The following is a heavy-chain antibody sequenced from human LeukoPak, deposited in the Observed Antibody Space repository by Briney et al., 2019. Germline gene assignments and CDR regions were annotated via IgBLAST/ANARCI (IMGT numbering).Heavy chain of an antibody. CDR1: GGSFSGYY. CDR2: INHSGST. J-gene: IGHJ4*02. D-gene: IGHD3-10*01. Sequence: SETLSLTCAVYGGSFSGYYWSWIRQPPGRGLEGIGEINHSGSTNYDPSLKSRVTISVDTSKNQFSLKLSSVPAADTAVYYCARARRLHYYGSGSPGFDYWGQGTLVTVSS. CDR3: ARARRLHYYGSGSPGFDY. V-gene: IGHV4-34*01.